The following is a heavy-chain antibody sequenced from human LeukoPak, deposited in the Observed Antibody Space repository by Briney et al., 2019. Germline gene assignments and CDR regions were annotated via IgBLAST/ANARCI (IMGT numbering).Heavy chain of an antibody. J-gene: IGHJ4*02. D-gene: IGHD3-9*01. CDR3: ARTLPEYDILTGYYSRLAFDY. V-gene: IGHV1-69*05. Sequence: SVKVSCKASGGTFSSYAISWVRQAPGQGLEWMGGIIPIFGTANYAQKFQGRVTITTDESTSTAYMELSSLRSEDTAVYYCARTLPEYDILTGYYSRLAFDYWGQGTLVTVSS. CDR2: IIPIFGTA. CDR1: GGTFSSYA.